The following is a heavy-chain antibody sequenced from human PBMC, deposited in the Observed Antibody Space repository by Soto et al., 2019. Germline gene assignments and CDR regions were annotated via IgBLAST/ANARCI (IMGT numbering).Heavy chain of an antibody. J-gene: IGHJ4*02. V-gene: IGHV3-15*01. CDR2: IKSRADGETK. CDR3: AKDAGSTEYFFAS. CDR1: GFTFSHAW. Sequence: EMHLVDSGGGLVKPGGSLRLSCAASGFTFSHAWMSWVRQAPGKGLEWVGRIKSRADGETKDYGAPVRGRFTISRDNSKSTLSLQMNSLRPEDTGVYYCAKDAGSTEYFFASWGQGTLVSVSS.